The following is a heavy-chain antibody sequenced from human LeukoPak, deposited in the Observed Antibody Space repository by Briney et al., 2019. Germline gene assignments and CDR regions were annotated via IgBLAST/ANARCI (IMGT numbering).Heavy chain of an antibody. CDR1: GGSISSYY. Sequence: PSETLSLTCTVSGGSISSYYWSWIRQPPGKGLEWIGYIYYSGSTNYNPSLKSRVTISVDTSKNQFSLKLSSVTAADTAVYYCARARYYDILTGYYYYYMDVWGKGTTVTISS. J-gene: IGHJ6*03. D-gene: IGHD3-9*01. V-gene: IGHV4-59*13. CDR2: IYYSGST. CDR3: ARARYYDILTGYYYYYMDV.